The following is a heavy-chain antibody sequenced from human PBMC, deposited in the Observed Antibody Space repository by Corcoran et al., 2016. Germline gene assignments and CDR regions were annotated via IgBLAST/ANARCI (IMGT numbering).Heavy chain of an antibody. Sequence: EVQLVESGGGLVKPGGSLRLSCAASGFTFSNAWMSWVRQAPGRGLEWVGRIKSKTDGGTTDYAAPVKGRFTISRDDSKNTLYLQMNSLKTEDTAVYYCTTVFAAWLYFDYWGQGTLVTVSS. V-gene: IGHV3-15*01. D-gene: IGHD3-22*01. CDR2: IKSKTDGGTT. CDR3: TTVFAAWLYFDY. CDR1: GFTFSNAW. J-gene: IGHJ4*02.